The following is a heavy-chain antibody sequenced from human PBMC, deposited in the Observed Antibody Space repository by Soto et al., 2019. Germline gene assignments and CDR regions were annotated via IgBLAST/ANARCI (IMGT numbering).Heavy chain of an antibody. D-gene: IGHD3-9*01. V-gene: IGHV3-23*01. Sequence: EVQLLESGGGVVQPGGSLRLSCTASGLTLSNFIMSWVRQAPGKGLEWVSTISDGGGATFYTDSVRGRFTVSRDSSKNTLYLQMNNLRADDTAVYYCAKDRNFDRLPASFWGQGTLVTVSA. CDR1: GLTLSNFI. CDR3: AKDRNFDRLPASF. J-gene: IGHJ4*02. CDR2: ISDGGGAT.